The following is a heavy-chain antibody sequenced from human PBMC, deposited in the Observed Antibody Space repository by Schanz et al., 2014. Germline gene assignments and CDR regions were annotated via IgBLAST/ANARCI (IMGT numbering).Heavy chain of an antibody. CDR3: AKVRYSSGWRGDYFDE. CDR2: ISGSGGST. J-gene: IGHJ4*02. CDR1: GFSFSSYA. Sequence: EVQLVESGGGLVQPGGSLRLSCATSGFSFSSYAINWVRQAPGKGLEWVSAISGSGGSTYYADSVKGRFTISRDNSKNTLYLQMNSRRAEDTAVYYCAKVRYSSGWRGDYFDEWGQGTLVTVAS. V-gene: IGHV3-23*04. D-gene: IGHD6-25*01.